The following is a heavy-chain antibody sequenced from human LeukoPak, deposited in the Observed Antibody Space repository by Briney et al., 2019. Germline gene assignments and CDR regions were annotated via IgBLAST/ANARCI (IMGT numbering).Heavy chain of an antibody. CDR1: GFTFSSYA. CDR2: ISGSGGST. J-gene: IGHJ4*02. CDR3: AKVMTRTMVRGAPPSDY. V-gene: IGHV3-23*01. D-gene: IGHD3-10*01. Sequence: PGGSLRLSCAASGFTFSSYAMSWVRQAPGKGLEWVSAISGSGGSTYYADSVKGRFTISRDNSKNTLYLQMNSLRAEDTAVYYCAKVMTRTMVRGAPPSDYWGQGTLVTVSS.